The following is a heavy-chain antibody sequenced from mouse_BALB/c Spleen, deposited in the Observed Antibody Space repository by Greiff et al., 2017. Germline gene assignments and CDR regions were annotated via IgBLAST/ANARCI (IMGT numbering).Heavy chain of an antibody. Sequence: QVQLKESGPGLVAPSQSLSITCTVSGFSLTSYGVHWVRQPPGRGLEWLGVIWAGGSTNYNSALMSRLSISKDNSKSQVFLKMNSLQTDDTAMYYCARAYGSSYGAMDYWGQGTSVTVSS. CDR3: ARAYGSSYGAMDY. J-gene: IGHJ4*01. CDR2: IWAGGST. CDR1: GFSLTSYG. D-gene: IGHD1-1*01. V-gene: IGHV2-9*02.